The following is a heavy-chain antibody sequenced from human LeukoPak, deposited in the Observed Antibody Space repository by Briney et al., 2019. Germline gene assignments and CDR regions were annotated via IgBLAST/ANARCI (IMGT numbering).Heavy chain of an antibody. CDR3: ARAGYYYGSGSRDNWFDP. J-gene: IGHJ5*02. CDR1: GGSISSGGYS. V-gene: IGHV4-30-2*01. D-gene: IGHD3-10*01. Sequence: SETLSLTCAVSGGSISSGGYSWSWIRQPPGKGLEWIGYIYYSGSTYYNPSLKSRVTISVDRSKNQFSLKLSSVTAADTAVYYCARAGYYYGSGSRDNWFDPWGQGTLVTVSS. CDR2: IYYSGST.